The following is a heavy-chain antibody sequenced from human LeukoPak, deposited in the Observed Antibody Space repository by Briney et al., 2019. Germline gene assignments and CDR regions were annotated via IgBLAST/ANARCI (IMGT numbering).Heavy chain of an antibody. Sequence: ASVKVSCKASGYTFTSYGISWVRQAPGQGLEWMGWISAYNGNTTYAQKLQGRVTMTTDTSTSTAYMELRSLRSDDTAVYYCARDYGSGSYSVYGMDVWGQGTTVTVSS. CDR1: GYTFTSYG. D-gene: IGHD3-10*01. CDR2: ISAYNGNT. J-gene: IGHJ6*02. V-gene: IGHV1-18*01. CDR3: ARDYGSGSYSVYGMDV.